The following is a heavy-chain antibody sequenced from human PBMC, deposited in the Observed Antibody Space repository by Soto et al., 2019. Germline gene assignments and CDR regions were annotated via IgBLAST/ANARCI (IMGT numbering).Heavy chain of an antibody. V-gene: IGHV4-34*01. CDR2: INHSGST. Sequence: QVQLQQWGAGLLKPSETLSLTCAVYGGSFSGYYWTWIRQPPGTGLEWIGEINHSGSTNYNASLTSRVTISVDTSKNQFSLKLTSVTAADTAVYYCARDKITGLFDYWGQGTLVTVSS. CDR1: GGSFSGYY. D-gene: IGHD2-8*02. CDR3: ARDKITGLFDY. J-gene: IGHJ4*02.